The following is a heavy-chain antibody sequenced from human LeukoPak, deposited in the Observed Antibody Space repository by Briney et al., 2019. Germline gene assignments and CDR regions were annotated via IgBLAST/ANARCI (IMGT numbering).Heavy chain of an antibody. Sequence: SVTVSFTASGGTFSIYASSWVRQAPGQALEWRRGIIPIFGTANYAQKFQGRVTITADKSTSTAYMELSSLRSEDTAVYYCARGDIVATRAFDYWGQGTLVTVSS. CDR2: IIPIFGTA. J-gene: IGHJ4*02. D-gene: IGHD5-12*01. CDR3: ARGDIVATRAFDY. V-gene: IGHV1-69*06. CDR1: GGTFSIYA.